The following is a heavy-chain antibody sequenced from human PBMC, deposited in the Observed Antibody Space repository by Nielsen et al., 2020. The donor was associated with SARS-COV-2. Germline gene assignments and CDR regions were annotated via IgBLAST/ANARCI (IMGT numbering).Heavy chain of an antibody. D-gene: IGHD3-16*02. Sequence: ASVKVSCKASGYTFSSYGISWVRQAPGQGLEWMGWINPYKGDTSFSQKFQDRVTLTTDTSTNTAYMELRSLRSDDTAIYYCARAGHSYPRVFDYWGQGTLVTVSS. CDR2: INPYKGDT. J-gene: IGHJ4*02. V-gene: IGHV1-18*01. CDR1: GYTFSSYG. CDR3: ARAGHSYPRVFDY.